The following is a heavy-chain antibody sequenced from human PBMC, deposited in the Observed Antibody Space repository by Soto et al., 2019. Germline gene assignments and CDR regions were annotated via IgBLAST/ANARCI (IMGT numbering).Heavy chain of an antibody. D-gene: IGHD3-3*01. CDR3: VKDFWSGISSYYYYGMDV. CDR1: VFTFSVCY. V-gene: IGHV3-11*06. CDR2: ISSSGSYT. Sequence: PGGSLSLTCAASVFTFSVCYMRWIRKAPGKGLEWVSSISSSGSYTNYADSVKGRFTISRDNSKNTLYLQMSSLRAEDTAVYYCVKDFWSGISSYYYYGMDVWGQGTTVTVSS. J-gene: IGHJ6*02.